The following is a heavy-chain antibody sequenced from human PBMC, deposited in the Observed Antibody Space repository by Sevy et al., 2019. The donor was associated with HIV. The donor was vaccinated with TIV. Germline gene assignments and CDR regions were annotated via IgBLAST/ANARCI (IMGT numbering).Heavy chain of an antibody. CDR3: ASVRPCAGDCYFFDT. Sequence: ASVKVSCKASGGTLNNYGMNWVRQAPGQGLDWMGGIIPSVGIASYAQKIQGRAAITADESTSTIYLEVGRLRSDDTAVYFSASVRPCAGDCYFFDTWGQGTLVTVSS. CDR1: GGTLNNYG. J-gene: IGHJ4*02. D-gene: IGHD2-21*02. V-gene: IGHV1-69*10. CDR2: IIPSVGIA.